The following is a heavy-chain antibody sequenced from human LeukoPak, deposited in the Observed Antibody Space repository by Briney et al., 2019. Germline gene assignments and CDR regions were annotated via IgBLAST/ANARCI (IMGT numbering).Heavy chain of an antibody. CDR2: ISYDGSKK. CDR3: AKDSAGEDLLAGSPSDY. V-gene: IGHV3-30*18. J-gene: IGHJ4*01. D-gene: IGHD3-9*01. Sequence: GGSLRLSCAASGFTFSSYGMHWVRQAPGKGLEWVAVISYDGSKKYYADSVKGRFTISRDNSKNTLYLQMNSLRAEDTAVYYCAKDSAGEDLLAGSPSDYWGQGT. CDR1: GFTFSSYG.